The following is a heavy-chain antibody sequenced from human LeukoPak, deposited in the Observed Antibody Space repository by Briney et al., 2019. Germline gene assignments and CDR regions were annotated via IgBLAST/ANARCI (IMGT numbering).Heavy chain of an antibody. Sequence: SVKVSCKASGYTFTSYGIGWVRQVPGQGLEWMGGIIPIFGTANYAQKFQGRVTITTDDSTSTAYMEVSSLRSEDTAVYYCGRKAGDCGGGSCYSIDYWGQGTLVTVSS. D-gene: IGHD2-15*01. J-gene: IGHJ4*02. CDR2: IIPIFGTA. CDR3: GRKAGDCGGGSCYSIDY. V-gene: IGHV1-69*05. CDR1: GYTFTSYG.